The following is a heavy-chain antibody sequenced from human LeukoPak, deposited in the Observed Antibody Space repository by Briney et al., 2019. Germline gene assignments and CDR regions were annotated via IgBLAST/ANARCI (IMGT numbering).Heavy chain of an antibody. V-gene: IGHV4-30-4*01. CDR2: IYYSGST. CDR1: GGSISSGDYY. CDR3: ARVEMVRGVIVNYYYGTDV. Sequence: SETLSLTCTVSGGSISSGDYYWSWIRQPPGKGLEWIGYIYYSGSTYYNPSLKSRVTISVDTSKNQFSLKLSSVTAADTAVYYCARVEMVRGVIVNYYYGTDVWGKGTTVTVSS. J-gene: IGHJ6*04. D-gene: IGHD3-10*01.